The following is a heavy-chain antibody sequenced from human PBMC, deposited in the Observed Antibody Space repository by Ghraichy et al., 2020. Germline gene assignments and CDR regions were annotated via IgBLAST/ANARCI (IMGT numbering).Heavy chain of an antibody. Sequence: SQTLSLTCTVSGGSISRYFWSWIPQPPGKGLVWIGYIYYSGSTNYNPSLKSRVTISLDPSKNQFSLKLSSVTAADTAVYYCARVGSSGWYYFDHWGQGTLVTVSS. CDR3: ARVGSSGWYYFDH. CDR2: IYYSGST. V-gene: IGHV4-59*01. D-gene: IGHD6-19*01. CDR1: GGSISRYF. J-gene: IGHJ4*02.